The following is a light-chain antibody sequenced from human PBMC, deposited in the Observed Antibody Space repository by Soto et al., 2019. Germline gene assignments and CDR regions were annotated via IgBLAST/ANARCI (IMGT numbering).Light chain of an antibody. J-gene: IGLJ1*01. CDR3: AAWDDSLNGFDV. V-gene: IGLV1-40*01. Sequence: QSVLTQPPSVSGAPGQRVTISCTGSSSNIGAGFDVHWYHQIAGTAPKLLIYGNSNRPSGVPDRFSGSKSGTSASLAINGLQSEDEADYYCAAWDDSLNGFDVFGTGTKLTVL. CDR2: GNS. CDR1: SSNIGAGFD.